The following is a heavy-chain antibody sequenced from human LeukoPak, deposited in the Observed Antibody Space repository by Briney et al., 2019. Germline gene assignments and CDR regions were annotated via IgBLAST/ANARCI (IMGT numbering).Heavy chain of an antibody. D-gene: IGHD5-18*01. CDR2: IYYSGST. CDR3: ATIVDTAMVFDY. J-gene: IGHJ4*02. CDR1: GGSISSYY. V-gene: IGHV4-59*08. Sequence: SETLSLTCTGSGGSISSYYWSWIRQPPGKGLEWIGYIYYSGSTNYNPSLKSRVTISVDTSKNQFSPKLSSVTAADTAVYYCATIVDTAMVFDYWGQGTLVTVSS.